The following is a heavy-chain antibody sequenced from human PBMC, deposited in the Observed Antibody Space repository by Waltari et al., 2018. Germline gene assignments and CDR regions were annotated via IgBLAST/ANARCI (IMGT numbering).Heavy chain of an antibody. J-gene: IGHJ3*02. CDR2: IYYSGIT. CDR3: AVGRGIFDI. V-gene: IGHV4-39*01. D-gene: IGHD6-13*01. CDR1: PGPITTYGYY. Sequence: LQLQESGPGLVKPSETLSLTRTVPPGPITTYGYYWGWIRQPPGKGLEWIGSIYYSGITYYDPSLESRVIISIDTSESRISLRLNSVTAADTAVYYCAVGRGIFDIWGQGTVVTVSS.